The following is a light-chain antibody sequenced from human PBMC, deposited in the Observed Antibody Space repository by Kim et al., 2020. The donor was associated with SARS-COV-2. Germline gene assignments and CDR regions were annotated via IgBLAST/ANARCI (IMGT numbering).Light chain of an antibody. CDR1: NIGSKN. V-gene: IGLV3-9*01. CDR2: RDS. Sequence: ALGQTARITCGGNNIGSKNVHWYQKKPGKAPVLVIYRDSNRPSGIPERFSGSNSGNTATLTISRAQAGDEADYYCQVWDSSTVVFGGGTQLTVL. J-gene: IGLJ2*01. CDR3: QVWDSSTVV.